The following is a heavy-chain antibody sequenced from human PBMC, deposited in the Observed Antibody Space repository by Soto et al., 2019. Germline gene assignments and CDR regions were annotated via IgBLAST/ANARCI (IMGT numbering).Heavy chain of an antibody. V-gene: IGHV1-18*01. J-gene: IGHJ4*02. Sequence: ASVTVSCKASGYTFTSYGISWVRQAPGQGLEWMGWISAYNGNTNYAQKLQGRVTMTTDTSTSTAYMELRSLRSDDTAVYYCAREVVPAAPPIHFDYWGQGTLVTVSS. CDR2: ISAYNGNT. CDR1: GYTFTSYG. CDR3: AREVVPAAPPIHFDY. D-gene: IGHD2-2*01.